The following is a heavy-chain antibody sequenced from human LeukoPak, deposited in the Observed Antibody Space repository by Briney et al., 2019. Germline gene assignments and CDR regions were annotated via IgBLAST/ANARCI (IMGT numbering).Heavy chain of an antibody. CDR3: ARDRSSSWYRYSFDY. CDR1: GFTFSDYY. Sequence: GGSLRLSCAASGFTFSDYYMGWIRQAPGKGLEWVSYISSSGSTIYYADSVKGRFTISRDNAKNSLYLQMNSLRAEDTAVYYCARDRSSSWYRYSFDYWGQGTLVTVSS. CDR2: ISSSGSTI. V-gene: IGHV3-11*04. D-gene: IGHD6-13*01. J-gene: IGHJ4*02.